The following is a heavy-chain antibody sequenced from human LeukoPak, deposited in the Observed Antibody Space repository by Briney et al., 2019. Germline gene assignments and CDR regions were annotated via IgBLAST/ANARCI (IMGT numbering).Heavy chain of an antibody. V-gene: IGHV4-59*01. J-gene: IGHJ4*02. D-gene: IGHD5-12*01. CDR2: IYYSGST. CDR3: ARATRYSGYERAFDY. CDR1: GGSISSYY. Sequence: PSETLSLTCSVSGGSISSYYWSWIRQPPGKGLEWIGYIYYSGSTNYNPSLKSRVTISVDTSKNQFSLKLSSVTAADTAVYYCARATRYSGYERAFDYWGQGTLVTVSS.